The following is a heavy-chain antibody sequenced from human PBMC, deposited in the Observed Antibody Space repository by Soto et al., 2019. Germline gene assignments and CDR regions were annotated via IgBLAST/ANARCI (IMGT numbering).Heavy chain of an antibody. Sequence: QVQLQASGPGLVKPSETLSLTCTVPGGSISSNCWSWIRQTPGKGLEWIGYIYYGGNTNYNPSLKCRGTIPVDTSKNQFALKLSSVTAADTAVYYCARAGTTMVHFDYWGQGTLVTVSS. CDR1: GGSISSNC. CDR2: IYYGGNT. V-gene: IGHV4-59*01. D-gene: IGHD5-18*01. J-gene: IGHJ4*02. CDR3: ARAGTTMVHFDY.